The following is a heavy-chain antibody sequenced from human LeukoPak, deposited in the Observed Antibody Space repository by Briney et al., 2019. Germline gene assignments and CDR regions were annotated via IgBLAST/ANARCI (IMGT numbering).Heavy chain of an antibody. D-gene: IGHD3-22*01. J-gene: IGHJ4*02. V-gene: IGHV3-7*03. CDR3: ARDQFDYYDRSGYYYSDY. CDR1: GFPFSSYW. CDR2: IKQDGSEK. Sequence: GGPLRLSCAASGFPFSSYWMTWVRQAPGKGLEWVANIKQDGSEKYYVDSVKGRFTVSRDNAKNSLYLQMNSLRAEDTAVYYCARDQFDYYDRSGYYYSDYWGQGTLVTVSS.